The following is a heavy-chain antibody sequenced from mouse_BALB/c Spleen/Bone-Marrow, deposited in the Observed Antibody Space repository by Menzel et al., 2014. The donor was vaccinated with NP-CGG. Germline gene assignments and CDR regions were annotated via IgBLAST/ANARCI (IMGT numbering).Heavy chain of an antibody. D-gene: IGHD1-2*01. V-gene: IGHV4-1*02. CDR1: GFDFSRYW. J-gene: IGHJ3*01. CDR3: AKKYYYGYVAS. CDR2: INPASSTI. Sequence: EVQLQQSGGGLVQPGGSLKLSCAASGFDFSRYWMTWVRQAPGKGLEWIGEINPASSTINYTPSLKDKFIISRDNAKNTLYLQMSKVRSEDPALYYCAKKYYYGYVASWGQGLWSLSLQ.